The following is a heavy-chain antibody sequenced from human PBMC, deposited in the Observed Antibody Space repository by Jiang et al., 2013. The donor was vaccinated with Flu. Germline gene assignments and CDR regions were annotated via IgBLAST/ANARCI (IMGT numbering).Heavy chain of an antibody. CDR2: SSRSLSFI. V-gene: IGHV3-48*01. D-gene: IGHD6-6*01. J-gene: IGHJ4*02. CDR3: ARGGIIGSSSGGVDH. Sequence: GLVQPGGSLRLSCAASGFTFSNYSFNWVRQAPGRGLEWVSYSSRSLSFISYEDSVKGRFTISRDNSKNTLYLQMNSLRAEDTAVYFCARGGIIGSSSGGVDHWGQGTLVTVSS. CDR1: GFTFSNYS.